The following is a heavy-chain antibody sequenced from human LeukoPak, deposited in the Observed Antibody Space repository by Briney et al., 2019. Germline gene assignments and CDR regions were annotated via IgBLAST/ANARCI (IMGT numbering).Heavy chain of an antibody. D-gene: IGHD3-3*01. CDR1: GGSFSGYY. CDR2: INDTGST. V-gene: IGHV4-34*01. CDR3: ARVLPITIFGVVIIRGCFDP. Sequence: SGTLSLTCAVYGGSFSGYYWSWIRQPPGKGLEWIGEINDTGSTNYYPSLMSRVTISVDTSKNQFSLKLSTVTAADTAVYYCARVLPITIFGVVIIRGCFDPWGQGTLVTVPS. J-gene: IGHJ5*02.